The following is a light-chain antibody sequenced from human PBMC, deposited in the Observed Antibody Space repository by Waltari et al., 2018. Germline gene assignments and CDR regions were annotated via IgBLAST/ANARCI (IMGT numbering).Light chain of an antibody. V-gene: IGKV3-20*01. CDR3: QQYGSSPEFT. CDR1: QSVSSSY. J-gene: IGKJ3*01. Sequence: EIVLTQSPGTLSLSPGERATLSCRASQSVSSSYLAWYQQKPGQAPRLLIYGASSRATGIPDRFSGSGSGTDFTLTISRLEPEDFAVYYCQQYGSSPEFTFGPGTKVGIK. CDR2: GAS.